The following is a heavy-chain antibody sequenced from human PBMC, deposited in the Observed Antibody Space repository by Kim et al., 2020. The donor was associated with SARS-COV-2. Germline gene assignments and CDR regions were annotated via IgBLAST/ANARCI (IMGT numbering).Heavy chain of an antibody. J-gene: IGHJ6*02. V-gene: IGHV1-3*01. CDR3: ARSVVRGQYYYYGMDV. Sequence: ASVKVSCKASGYTFTSYAMHWVCQAPGQRLEWMGWINAGNGNTKYSQKFQGRVTITRDTSASTAYMELSSLRSEDTAVYYCARSVVRGQYYYYGMDVWGQGTTVTVSS. CDR2: INAGNGNT. D-gene: IGHD3-10*01. CDR1: GYTFTSYA.